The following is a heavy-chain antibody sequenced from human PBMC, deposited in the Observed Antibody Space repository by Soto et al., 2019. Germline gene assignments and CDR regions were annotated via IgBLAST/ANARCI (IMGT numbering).Heavy chain of an antibody. D-gene: IGHD1-26*01. Sequence: GGSLRLSCAASGFTFSSYGMHWVRQAPGMGLEWVAVIWYDGSIKYYADSVKGRFTISRDNSNNTLYLKMNSLRAEDTAVYYCARDSRSWSGNYLVQFQHWGQGTLVTVSS. V-gene: IGHV3-33*01. CDR1: GFTFSSYG. CDR2: IWYDGSIK. CDR3: ARDSRSWSGNYLVQFQH. J-gene: IGHJ1*01.